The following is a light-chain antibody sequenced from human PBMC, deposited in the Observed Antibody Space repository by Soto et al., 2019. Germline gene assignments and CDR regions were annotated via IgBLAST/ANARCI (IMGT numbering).Light chain of an antibody. V-gene: IGKV3-15*01. CDR2: GAS. J-gene: IGKJ3*01. CDR1: QSVGSN. CDR3: QQYDNLHLT. Sequence: EIVMTQSPATLSVSPGERATLSCRASQSVGSNLAWYQQKPGQAPRLLIFGASSRATGVPARFSGSGSGTEFTLTINSLQSEDFAVYFCQQYDNLHLTFDPGTKVDIK.